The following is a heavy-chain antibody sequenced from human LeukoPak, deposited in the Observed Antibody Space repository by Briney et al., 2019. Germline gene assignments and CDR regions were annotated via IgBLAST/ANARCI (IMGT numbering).Heavy chain of an antibody. V-gene: IGHV4-34*01. J-gene: IGHJ3*02. CDR2: INHSGST. Sequence: SETLSLTCAVYGGSFRGYYWSWIRQPPGKGLEWIGEINHSGSTNYNPSLKSRVTISVDTSKNQFSLKLSSVTAADTAVYYFARVGVTTVTPSDAFDIWGQGTMVTVSS. CDR1: GGSFRGYY. D-gene: IGHD4-17*01. CDR3: ARVGVTTVTPSDAFDI.